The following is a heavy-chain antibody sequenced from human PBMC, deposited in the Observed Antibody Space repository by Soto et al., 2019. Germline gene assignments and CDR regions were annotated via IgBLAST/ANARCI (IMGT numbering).Heavy chain of an antibody. CDR2: IYSGGYT. CDR1: GFDVSNTD. J-gene: IGHJ4*02. V-gene: IGHV3-66*01. D-gene: IGHD3-22*01. Sequence: EVQLVESGGDLVQRGGSLRLSCAASGFDVSNTDMSWVRQAPGKGLEWVSVIYSGGYTNYADSVKGRFIVCRDSPKNTLYLQMDSLRAEDTAVYYCAREAIIVIAAPEYYFDYWGQGTLVTVSS. CDR3: AREAIIVIAAPEYYFDY.